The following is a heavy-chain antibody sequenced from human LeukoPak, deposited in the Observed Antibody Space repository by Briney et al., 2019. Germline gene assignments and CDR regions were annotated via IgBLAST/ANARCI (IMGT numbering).Heavy chain of an antibody. CDR2: IRSKAYGGTT. J-gene: IGHJ4*02. D-gene: IGHD2-21*02. V-gene: IGHV3-49*03. Sequence: GGSLRLSCTASGFTFGGYAMSWFRQAPGKGLEWVGFIRSKAYGGTTEYAVSVKGRFTISRDDSKSIAYLQMNGLKTEDTAVYYCTTELTHCGGDCRSIFDYWGQGTLVTVSS. CDR1: GFTFGGYA. CDR3: TTELTHCGGDCRSIFDY.